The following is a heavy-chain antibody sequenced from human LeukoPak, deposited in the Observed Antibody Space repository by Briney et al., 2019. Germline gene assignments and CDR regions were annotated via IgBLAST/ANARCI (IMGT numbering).Heavy chain of an antibody. D-gene: IGHD2-2*01. CDR1: GFAFSTYS. CDR2: INHSGST. Sequence: GSLRLSCAASGFAFSTYSMNWIRQPPGKGLEWIGEINHSGSTNYNPSLKSRVTISVDTSKNQFSLKLSSVTAADTAVYYCARVGPYCSSTSCYALGLNSYYYYYMDVWGKGTTVTVSS. J-gene: IGHJ6*03. CDR3: ARVGPYCSSTSCYALGLNSYYYYYMDV. V-gene: IGHV4-34*01.